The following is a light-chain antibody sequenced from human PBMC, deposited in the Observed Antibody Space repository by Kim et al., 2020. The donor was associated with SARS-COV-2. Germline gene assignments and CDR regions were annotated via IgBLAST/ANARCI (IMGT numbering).Light chain of an antibody. CDR1: RIGTKS. V-gene: IGLV3-21*04. J-gene: IGLJ3*02. Sequence: APGQTAEIIGEGNRIGTKSVHGSQQRPGQAPVVVIYSDRERPSGIPELFSGSNSGGTATLTLSGVEAGDEADYYCQVWDSNSDHVVFGGGTKLTVL. CDR2: SDR. CDR3: QVWDSNSDHVV.